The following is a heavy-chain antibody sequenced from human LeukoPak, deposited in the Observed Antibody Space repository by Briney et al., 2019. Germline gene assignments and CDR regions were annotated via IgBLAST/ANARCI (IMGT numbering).Heavy chain of an antibody. CDR1: VFTFSNAW. V-gene: IGHV3-15*01. CDR3: ATGRWRGEAFEI. D-gene: IGHD4-23*01. Sequence: GGSLRLSRAASVFTFSNAWLSWVRQAPGKGLECVGRIKIKTDGETTDYAPPLKHSFTISRDDSKNTLYLQMNSLKTEDTDVYYWATGRWRGEAFEIWGQGAMVTVSS. CDR2: IKIKTDGETT. J-gene: IGHJ3*02.